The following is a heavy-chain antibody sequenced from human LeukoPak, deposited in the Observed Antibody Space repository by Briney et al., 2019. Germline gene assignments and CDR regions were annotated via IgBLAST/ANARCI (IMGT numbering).Heavy chain of an antibody. J-gene: IGHJ4*02. CDR2: IYYSGST. V-gene: IGHV4-31*03. CDR3: ARAEHCSSTSCYPSKIHYFDY. CDR1: GGSISSGGYY. D-gene: IGHD2-2*01. Sequence: SQTLSLTCTVSGGSISSGGYYWSWIRQHPGKGLEWIGYIYYSGSTYYNSSLKSRVTISVDTSKNQFSLKLSSVTAADTAVYYCARAEHCSSTSCYPSKIHYFDYWGQGTLVTVSS.